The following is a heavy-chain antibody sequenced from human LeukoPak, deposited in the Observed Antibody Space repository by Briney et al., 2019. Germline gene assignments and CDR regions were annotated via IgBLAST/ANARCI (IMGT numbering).Heavy chain of an antibody. J-gene: IGHJ4*02. V-gene: IGHV4-4*07. CDR1: GGSINNHY. D-gene: IGHD6-19*01. CDR2: IYTSGST. Sequence: SETLSLTCTVSGGSINNHYWSWIRQPAGKGLEWIGRIYTSGSTNYNPSLKSRVTISVDTSKNQFSLKLSSVTAADTAVYYCAREGGSYSSGWNHFDYWGQGTLVTVSS. CDR3: AREGGSYSSGWNHFDY.